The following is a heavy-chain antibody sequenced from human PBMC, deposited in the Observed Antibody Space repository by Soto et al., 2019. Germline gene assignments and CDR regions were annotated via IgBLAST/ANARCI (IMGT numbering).Heavy chain of an antibody. CDR2: IYYSGST. J-gene: IGHJ4*02. Sequence: SETLSLTCIVSGGSISNYYWSWIRQPPGKGLEWIGYIYYSGSTNYNPSLQSRVTISVDTSKNQFSLKLSSVTAADTAVYYCARHNYGSGSTYFDYWGQGTLVTVSS. CDR3: ARHNYGSGSTYFDY. V-gene: IGHV4-59*08. CDR1: GGSISNYY. D-gene: IGHD3-10*01.